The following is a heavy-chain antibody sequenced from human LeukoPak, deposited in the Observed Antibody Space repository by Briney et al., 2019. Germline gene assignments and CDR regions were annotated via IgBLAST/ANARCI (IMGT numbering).Heavy chain of an antibody. J-gene: IGHJ4*02. D-gene: IGHD6-13*01. CDR1: GGSISSYY. CDR2: IYYSGST. Sequence: SETLSLTCTVSGGSISSYYWSWIRQPPGKGLEWIGYIYYSGSTNYNPSLKSRVTISVGTSKNQFSLKLSSVTAADTAVYYCARSIAAAGYFDYWGQGTLVTVSS. CDR3: ARSIAAAGYFDY. V-gene: IGHV4-59*01.